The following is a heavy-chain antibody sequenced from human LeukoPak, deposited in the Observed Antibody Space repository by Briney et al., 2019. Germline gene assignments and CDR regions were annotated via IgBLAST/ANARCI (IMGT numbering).Heavy chain of an antibody. D-gene: IGHD3-3*01. J-gene: IGHJ3*02. Sequence: SETLSLTCTVSGGSISSGDYYWSWIRQPPGKGLEWIGYIYYSGSTYYNPSLKSRVTISVDTSKNQFSLKLSSVTAADTAVYYCARGYYDFWSGPQGDDAFDIWGQGTMVTVSS. CDR3: ARGYYDFWSGPQGDDAFDI. V-gene: IGHV4-30-4*01. CDR2: IYYSGST. CDR1: GGSISSGDYY.